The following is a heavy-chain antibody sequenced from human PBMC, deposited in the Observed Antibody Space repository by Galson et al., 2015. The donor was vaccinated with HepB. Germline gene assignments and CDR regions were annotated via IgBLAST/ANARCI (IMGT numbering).Heavy chain of an antibody. CDR2: IFNARSFI. Sequence: SLRLSCAASGFTFSCYSMGWVRQAPGKGLEWVSSIFNARSFIDYTDSVKGRFTISRDNSRNSLYLQINSLRAEDTAVYYCARDGVDYTLDYWGQGALVAVST. D-gene: IGHD4/OR15-4a*01. J-gene: IGHJ4*02. V-gene: IGHV3-21*04. CDR1: GFTFSCYS. CDR3: ARDGVDYTLDY.